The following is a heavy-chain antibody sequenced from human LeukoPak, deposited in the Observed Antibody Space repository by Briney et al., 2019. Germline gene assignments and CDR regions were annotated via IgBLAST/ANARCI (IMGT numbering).Heavy chain of an antibody. D-gene: IGHD3-3*01. Sequence: ASVKVPCKVSGYTLTELSMHWVRQAPGKGVEGMGGFDPEDGETIYAQKFQGRVTMTEDTSTDTAYMELSSLRSEDTAVYYCATGLDFGVVKEYYGMDVWGQGTTVTVSS. CDR1: GYTLTELS. V-gene: IGHV1-24*01. CDR2: FDPEDGET. CDR3: ATGLDFGVVKEYYGMDV. J-gene: IGHJ6*02.